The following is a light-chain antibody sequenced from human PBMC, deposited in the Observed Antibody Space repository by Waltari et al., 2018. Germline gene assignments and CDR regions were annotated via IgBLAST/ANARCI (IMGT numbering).Light chain of an antibody. J-gene: IGKJ1*01. V-gene: IGKV3-15*01. Sequence: EIVMTQSPATLSVSPGERATLSCRASQSVGNDLAWYHQAPGQAPILLIYGASSRATAVPARFIDSGSGTEFTLTITSLQSGDFGIYFCQQYKEWPPLTFGQGTRVDTK. CDR2: GAS. CDR3: QQYKEWPPLT. CDR1: QSVGND.